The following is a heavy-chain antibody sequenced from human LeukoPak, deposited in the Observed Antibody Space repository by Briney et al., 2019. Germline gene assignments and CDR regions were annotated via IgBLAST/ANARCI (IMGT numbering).Heavy chain of an antibody. Sequence: PGGSLRLSCAASGFTFSNAWMSWVRQAPGKGLEWVGRIKSKTDGGTTDYAAPVKGRFTISRDDSKNTLYLQTNSLKTEDTAVYYCTTFDIVVVPAARLAPYYYYMDVWGKGTTVTVSS. J-gene: IGHJ6*03. CDR2: IKSKTDGGTT. CDR1: GFTFSNAW. CDR3: TTFDIVVVPAARLAPYYYYMDV. D-gene: IGHD2-2*01. V-gene: IGHV3-15*01.